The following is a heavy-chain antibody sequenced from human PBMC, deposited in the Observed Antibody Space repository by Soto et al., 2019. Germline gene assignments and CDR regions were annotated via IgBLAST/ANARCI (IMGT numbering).Heavy chain of an antibody. CDR1: GFTFSSHV. J-gene: IGHJ6*02. Sequence: EVQLLESGGGLVQPGGSLRLSCAASGFTFSSHVMNWVRQAPGKGLEWVAAVSGGGGTTYYGDSVEGRFTMSRDNSNNTLYLQMNRLRAEDTAIYYCARGPRAPPPHDYGMDVWGQGTTVTVSS. V-gene: IGHV3-23*01. CDR2: VSGGGGTT. CDR3: ARGPRAPPPHDYGMDV.